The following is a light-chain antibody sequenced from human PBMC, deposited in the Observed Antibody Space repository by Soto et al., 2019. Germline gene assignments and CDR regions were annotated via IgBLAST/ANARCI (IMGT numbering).Light chain of an antibody. V-gene: IGLV2-14*01. CDR3: SSYTSSRTYV. CDR2: DVS. J-gene: IGLJ1*01. Sequence: QSALTQPASVSWSPGQSITISCTGTSSDVGAYSYVSWYQQYPGKAPKLIIYDVSDRPSGISNRFSGSKSDNTASLTISGLQAEDEAEYYCSSYTSSRTYVFGTGTKVTVL. CDR1: SSDVGAYSY.